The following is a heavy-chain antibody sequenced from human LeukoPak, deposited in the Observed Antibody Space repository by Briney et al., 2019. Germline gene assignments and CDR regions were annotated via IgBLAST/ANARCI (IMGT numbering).Heavy chain of an antibody. Sequence: PGGSLRLSCAASGFTFDDYAMHWVRQAPGKGLEWVSGITWNSDSIDYADSVKGRFTISRDNAKNSLYLQMNSLRAEDMALYYCAKDSSVYHYDSRSLDYWGLGTLVTASS. CDR2: ITWNSDSI. CDR3: AKDSSVYHYDSRSLDY. D-gene: IGHD3-22*01. V-gene: IGHV3-9*03. J-gene: IGHJ4*02. CDR1: GFTFDDYA.